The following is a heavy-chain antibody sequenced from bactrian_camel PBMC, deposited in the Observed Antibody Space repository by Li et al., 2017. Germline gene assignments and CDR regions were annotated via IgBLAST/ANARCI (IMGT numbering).Heavy chain of an antibody. V-gene: IGHV3S6*01. D-gene: IGHD1*01. J-gene: IGHJ4*01. CDR3: NALCSQLPLRMV. CDR1: GFIFRDHY. Sequence: HVQLVESGGGFVHPGGSLRLSCAASGFIFRDHYMTWVRRAPGKGLDWVATIYKDGSVAYYTDSVKGRFTITQDNAKTTVYLQMNSLKPEDTAMYYCNALCSQLPLRMVWGQGTQVTVS. CDR2: IYKDGSVA.